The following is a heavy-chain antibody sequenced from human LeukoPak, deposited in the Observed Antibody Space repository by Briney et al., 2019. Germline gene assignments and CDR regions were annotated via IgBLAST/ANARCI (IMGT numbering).Heavy chain of an antibody. D-gene: IGHD5-12*01. CDR2: ISSSSSYT. Sequence: GGSLRLSCAASGSTFSDYYMSWIRQAPGKGLEWVSYISSSSSYTNYADSVKGRFTISRDNAKNSLYLQMNGLRAEDTAVYYCARDRLVATRGQAGAYGMDVWGKGTTVTVSS. CDR1: GSTFSDYY. CDR3: ARDRLVATRGQAGAYGMDV. J-gene: IGHJ6*04. V-gene: IGHV3-11*06.